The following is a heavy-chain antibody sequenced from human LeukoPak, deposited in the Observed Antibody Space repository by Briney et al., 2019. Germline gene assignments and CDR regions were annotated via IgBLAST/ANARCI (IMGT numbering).Heavy chain of an antibody. V-gene: IGHV3-74*01. CDR2: INPDGSDT. CDR1: GLTFSNSW. J-gene: IGHJ4*02. CDR3: ASSPNTVATTDY. D-gene: IGHD4-17*01. Sequence: PGGSLRLSCAASGLTFSNSWMHWVRQTPEKGLVWVSRINPDGSDTIYADSVKGRFTISRDNAKNTPYLHMNSLRVEDTAVYYCASSPNTVATTDYWGQGTLVTVSS.